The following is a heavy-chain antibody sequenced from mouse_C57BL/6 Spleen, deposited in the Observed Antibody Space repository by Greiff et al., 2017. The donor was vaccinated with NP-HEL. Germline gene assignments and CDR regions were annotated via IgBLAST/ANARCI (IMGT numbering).Heavy chain of an antibody. V-gene: IGHV5-9*01. CDR1: GFTFSSYT. CDR2: ISGGGGNT. CDR3: ARHGNWDYFDY. D-gene: IGHD4-1*01. J-gene: IGHJ2*01. Sequence: EVMLVESGGGLVKPGGSLKLSCAASGFTFSSYTMSWVRQTPEKRLEWVATISGGGGNTYYPDSVKGRFTISRDNAKNTLYLQMSSLRSEDTALCYCARHGNWDYFDYWGQGTTLTVSS.